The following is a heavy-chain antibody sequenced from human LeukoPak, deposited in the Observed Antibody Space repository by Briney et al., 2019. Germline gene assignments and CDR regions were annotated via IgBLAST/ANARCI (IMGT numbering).Heavy chain of an antibody. CDR2: ISSSGSTI. D-gene: IGHD6-13*01. J-gene: IGHJ4*02. Sequence: GGSLRLSCAASGFTFSDYYMSWIRQAPGKGLEWVSYISSSGSTIDYADSVKGRFTISRDNAKNSLYLQVDSLRAEDTAVYYCARSMPAGNRRWGQGTLVTVSS. CDR1: GFTFSDYY. V-gene: IGHV3-11*01. CDR3: ARSMPAGNRR.